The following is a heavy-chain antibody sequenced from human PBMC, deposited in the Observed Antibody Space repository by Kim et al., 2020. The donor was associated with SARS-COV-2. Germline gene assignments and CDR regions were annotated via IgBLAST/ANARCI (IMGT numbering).Heavy chain of an antibody. Sequence: KGRFTSSRDNAKNTLYLQMNSLRAEDTAVYYCAKDPILTGYSSTLDYWGQGTLVTVSS. J-gene: IGHJ4*02. D-gene: IGHD3-9*01. CDR3: AKDPILTGYSSTLDY. V-gene: IGHV3-23*01.